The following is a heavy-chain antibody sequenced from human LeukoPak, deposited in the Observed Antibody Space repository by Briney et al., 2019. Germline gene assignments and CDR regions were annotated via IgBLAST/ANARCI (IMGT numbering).Heavy chain of an antibody. Sequence: PGGSLRLSCAASGFTFSSYSMNWVRQAPGKGLEWVSSISSSSSYIYYADSVKGRFTISRDNAKNSLYLQMNSLRAEDTAVYYCARAGAGSSWFFDYWGQGTLVTVSS. V-gene: IGHV3-21*01. CDR1: GFTFSSYS. D-gene: IGHD6-13*01. CDR3: ARAGAGSSWFFDY. CDR2: ISSSSSYI. J-gene: IGHJ4*02.